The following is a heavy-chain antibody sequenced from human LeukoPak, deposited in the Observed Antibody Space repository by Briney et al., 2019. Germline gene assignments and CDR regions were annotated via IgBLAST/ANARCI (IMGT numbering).Heavy chain of an antibody. CDR3: ARGRGATSNFDY. D-gene: IGHD5-12*01. V-gene: IGHV4-38-2*02. Sequence: SETLSLTCTVSGYSISSGYYWGWIRQPPGKRLEWIGSIYHSGSTYYNPSLKSRVTISVDTSKNQFSLKLSSVTAADTAVYYCARGRGATSNFDYWGQGTLVTVSS. CDR2: IYHSGST. CDR1: GYSISSGYY. J-gene: IGHJ4*02.